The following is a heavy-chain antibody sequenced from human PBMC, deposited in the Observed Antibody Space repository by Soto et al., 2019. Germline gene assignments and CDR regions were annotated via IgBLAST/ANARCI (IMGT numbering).Heavy chain of an antibody. CDR3: ARAQYYYDSSGYYSIDP. J-gene: IGHJ5*02. V-gene: IGHV1-3*01. CDR2: INAGNGNT. CDR1: WYTLTSYA. Sequence: APVKGSCKASWYTLTSYAMHLVRPAPRQKLEWMGWINAGNGNTKYSQKFQGRVTITRDTSASTAYMELSSLRSEDTAVYYCARAQYYYDSSGYYSIDPWGQGTLVTVSS. D-gene: IGHD3-22*01.